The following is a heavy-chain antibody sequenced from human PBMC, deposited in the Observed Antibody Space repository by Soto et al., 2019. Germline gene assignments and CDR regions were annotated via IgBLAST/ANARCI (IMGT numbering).Heavy chain of an antibody. CDR3: ARAARRAVSGRGNWFDP. Sequence: ASVKVSFKASGYTFTGYYMHWVRQAPGQGLEWMGWINPNSGGTNYAQKFQGRVTMTRDTSISTAYMELSRLRSDDTAVYYCARAARRAVSGRGNWFDPWGQGTLVTVSS. CDR1: GYTFTGYY. V-gene: IGHV1-2*02. D-gene: IGHD6-6*01. CDR2: INPNSGGT. J-gene: IGHJ5*02.